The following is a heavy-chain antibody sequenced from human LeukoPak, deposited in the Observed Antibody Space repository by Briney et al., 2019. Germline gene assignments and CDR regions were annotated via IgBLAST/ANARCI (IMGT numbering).Heavy chain of an antibody. D-gene: IGHD4-17*01. CDR3: TTATRRDYEFDY. Sequence: GGSLRLSCAASGFTFNNVWMNWVRQAPGKGLEWVGRIKSNTDGGTTDYAAPVKGRLTISRDDSTNTLFLQMNSLKTEDTAVYYCTTATRRDYEFDYWGQGTLVTVSS. J-gene: IGHJ4*02. CDR2: IKSNTDGGTT. V-gene: IGHV3-15*07. CDR1: GFTFNNVW.